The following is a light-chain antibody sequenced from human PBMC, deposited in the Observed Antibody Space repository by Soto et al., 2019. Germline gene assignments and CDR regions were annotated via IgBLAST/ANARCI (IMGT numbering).Light chain of an antibody. J-gene: IGKJ3*01. CDR1: QAISSY. CDR2: AAS. V-gene: IGKV1-9*01. CDR3: QQYNNWPRGVT. Sequence: DIQLTQSPSFLSASVGDRVTITCRASQAISSYVAWYQEKPGKAPKLLIFAASTLHSGAPARFSGSGSGTEFTLTISSLQPEDFATYYCQQYNNWPRGVTFGPGTKVDIK.